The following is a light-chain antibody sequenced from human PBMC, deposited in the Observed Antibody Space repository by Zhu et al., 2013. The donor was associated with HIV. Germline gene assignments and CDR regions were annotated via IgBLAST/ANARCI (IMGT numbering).Light chain of an antibody. Sequence: EIVLTQSPGTLSLSPGERATLSCRASQSVTSTYLAWYQQKPGQAPRVVIYGASSRATGIPDRFSGSGSGTDFTLSITRLEPEDFAVYYCQQFGSSPLTFGGGTNVELK. CDR3: QQFGSSPLT. CDR1: QSVTSTY. V-gene: IGKV3-20*01. J-gene: IGKJ4*01. CDR2: GAS.